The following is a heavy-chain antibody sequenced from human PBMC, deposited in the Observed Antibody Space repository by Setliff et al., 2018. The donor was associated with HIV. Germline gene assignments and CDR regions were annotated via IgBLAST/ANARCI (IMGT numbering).Heavy chain of an antibody. D-gene: IGHD3-9*01. V-gene: IGHV4-61*05. CDR3: ARGFEVESSGWFDP. CDR1: GASISSTSYY. Sequence: PSETLSLTCAVSGASISSTSYYWSWIRQSPGKGLEWIGYVFYNGDTAYNPSLKSRLTISVDTSKSQFSLKLTSVTAADTAVYYCARGFEVESSGWFDPWGQGTLVTVSS. CDR2: VFYNGDT. J-gene: IGHJ5*02.